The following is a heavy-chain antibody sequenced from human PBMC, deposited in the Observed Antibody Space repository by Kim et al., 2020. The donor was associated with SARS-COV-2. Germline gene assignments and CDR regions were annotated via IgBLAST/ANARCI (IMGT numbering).Heavy chain of an antibody. CDR2: IKSKTDGGTT. CDR1: GFTFSNAW. V-gene: IGHV3-15*01. Sequence: GGSLRLSCAASGFTFSNAWMSWVRQAPGKGLEWVGRIKSKTDGGTTDYAAPVKGRFTISRDDSKNTLYLQMNSLKTEDTAVYYCTTADRLFWSGYTYYFDYWGQGTLVTVSS. J-gene: IGHJ4*02. CDR3: TTADRLFWSGYTYYFDY. D-gene: IGHD3-3*01.